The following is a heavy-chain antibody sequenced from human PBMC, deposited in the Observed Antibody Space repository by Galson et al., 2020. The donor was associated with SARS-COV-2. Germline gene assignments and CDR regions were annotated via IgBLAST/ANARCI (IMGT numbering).Heavy chain of an antibody. J-gene: IGHJ6*02. CDR1: GFTFTDYY. CDR3: ARDEGIRGYNYGRLYYGMDV. Sequence: GESLKISCASSGFTFTDYYMTWIRQAPGKGLECVSYISHSGRSMYYRDSVKGRFTISRDNAEKSLYLQMNSLRVEDTAIYYCARDEGIRGYNYGRLYYGMDVWGQGTTVTVSS. CDR2: ISHSGRSM. V-gene: IGHV3-11*04. D-gene: IGHD5-18*01.